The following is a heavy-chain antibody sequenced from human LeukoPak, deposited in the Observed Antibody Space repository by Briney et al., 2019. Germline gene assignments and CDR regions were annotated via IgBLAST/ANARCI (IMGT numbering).Heavy chain of an antibody. CDR3: ARDRRWGSFDL. CDR1: GFTFSSYW. D-gene: IGHD3-16*01. Sequence: GGSLRLSCAASGFTFSSYWMGWVRQAPGKGLEWVANIKQDGSEKYYVDSVKGRFTISRDNAKNSLYLQMNSLRAEDTAIYYCARDRRWGSFDLWGQGTMVTVSS. CDR2: IKQDGSEK. V-gene: IGHV3-7*03. J-gene: IGHJ3*01.